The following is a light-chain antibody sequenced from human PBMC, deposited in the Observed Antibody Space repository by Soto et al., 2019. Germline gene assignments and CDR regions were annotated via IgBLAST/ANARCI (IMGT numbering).Light chain of an antibody. Sequence: DIQMTQAPSSLSASVGDRVTITCRASQSISFYLNWYQQKPGKAHKVLIYAASNLKSGVPSRFSGSGSGTDFTLTISSLQPEDFATYYCQQSYSTPVTFGQGTRLEIK. V-gene: IGKV1-39*01. CDR1: QSISFY. CDR2: AAS. J-gene: IGKJ5*01. CDR3: QQSYSTPVT.